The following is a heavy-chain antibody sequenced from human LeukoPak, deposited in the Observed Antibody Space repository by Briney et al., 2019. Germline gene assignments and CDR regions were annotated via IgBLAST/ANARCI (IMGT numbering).Heavy chain of an antibody. Sequence: KSSETLSLTCAVSGGSISSSNWWSWVRQPPGKGLEWIGEIYHSGTTNYNPSLKSRVTISLDKSRNQFSLNLSSVSAADTAVYYCARSSGYGSGSDYYYYMDVWGKGTTVTVSS. CDR2: IYHSGTT. CDR3: ARSSGYGSGSDYYYYMDV. J-gene: IGHJ6*03. D-gene: IGHD3-10*01. CDR1: GGSISSSNW. V-gene: IGHV4-4*02.